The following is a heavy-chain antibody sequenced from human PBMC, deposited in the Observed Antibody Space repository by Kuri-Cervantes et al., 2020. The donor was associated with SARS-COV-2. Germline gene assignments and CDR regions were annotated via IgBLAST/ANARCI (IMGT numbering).Heavy chain of an antibody. D-gene: IGHD2-2*01. CDR2: MNPNSGNT. Sequence: ASVKVSCKASGYTFTSYDINWVRQATGQGLEWMGWMNPNSGNTGYAQKLQGRVTMTTDTSTSTAYMELRSLRSDDTAVYYCARGWGYCSSTSCYVSGVVRYYYGMDVWGQGTTVTVSS. J-gene: IGHJ6*02. CDR3: ARGWGYCSSTSCYVSGVVRYYYGMDV. CDR1: GYTFTSYD. V-gene: IGHV1-8*01.